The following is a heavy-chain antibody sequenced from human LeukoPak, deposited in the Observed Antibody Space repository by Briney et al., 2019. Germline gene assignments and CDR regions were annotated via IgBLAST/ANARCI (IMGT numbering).Heavy chain of an antibody. V-gene: IGHV3-30-3*01. CDR2: ISSDGSNK. Sequence: QSGGSLRLSCAASGFTFSSFTMHWVRQAPGKGLRWMAVISSDGSNKYYADSVKGRFTISRDNSKNTLYLQMNSLRAEDTAVYYCAKGGKFDFWSTAGFDYWGQGTLVTVSS. CDR3: AKGGKFDFWSTAGFDY. D-gene: IGHD3-3*01. J-gene: IGHJ4*02. CDR1: GFTFSSFT.